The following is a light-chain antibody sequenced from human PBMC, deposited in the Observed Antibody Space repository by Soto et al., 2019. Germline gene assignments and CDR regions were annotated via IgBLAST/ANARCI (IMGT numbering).Light chain of an antibody. V-gene: IGKV1-39*01. CDR1: QSISTY. Sequence: IQMSQSPSSLSASVGDRVTFPGLASQSISTYLNWYEQKPGKAPNLLIYGASNLQSGVPSRFSGGGSGTDFTLTISSLQPEDFGTYYCQQSYTSPVTFGGGTKVDIK. CDR2: GAS. J-gene: IGKJ4*01. CDR3: QQSYTSPVT.